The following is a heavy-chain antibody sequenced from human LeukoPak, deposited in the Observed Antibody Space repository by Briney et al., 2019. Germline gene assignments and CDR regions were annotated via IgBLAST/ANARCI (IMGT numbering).Heavy chain of an antibody. D-gene: IGHD1-26*01. CDR1: GFTFSTFG. V-gene: IGHV3-30*18. CDR2: ISHDGNNE. CDR3: AKGQVGASFDY. Sequence: GGSLRLSCAASGFTFSTFGIHWVRQAPGKGLEWVAAISHDGNNEYYTDSVKGRFTISRDNSKNMIYLQMNSLRAEDTAVYYCAKGQVGASFDYWGQGTLVTVSS. J-gene: IGHJ4*02.